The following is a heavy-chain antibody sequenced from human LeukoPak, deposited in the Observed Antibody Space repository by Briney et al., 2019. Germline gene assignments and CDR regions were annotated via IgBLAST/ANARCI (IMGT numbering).Heavy chain of an antibody. J-gene: IGHJ4*02. Sequence: GGSLRLSCAASGFTFSSYSMNWVRQAPGRGLEWVSSISSSSYIYYADSVKGRFTISRDNAKNSLYLQMNSLRAEDTAVYYCARDLCPYSNYYFDYWGQGTLVTVSS. V-gene: IGHV3-21*01. CDR2: ISSSSYI. CDR3: ARDLCPYSNYYFDY. D-gene: IGHD4-11*01. CDR1: GFTFSSYS.